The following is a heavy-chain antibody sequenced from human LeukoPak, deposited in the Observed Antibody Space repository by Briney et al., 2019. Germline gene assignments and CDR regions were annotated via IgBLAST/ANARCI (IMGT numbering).Heavy chain of an antibody. V-gene: IGHV3-66*01. D-gene: IGHD3-10*01. CDR2: TYSGGST. CDR3: ARGAGERYFDY. CDR1: GFSVSSNY. J-gene: IGHJ4*02. Sequence: GGSLRLSCAASGFSVSSNYMTWVRQAPGKGLEWVSVTYSGGSTYYADSVKGRFTISRDNSKNTLYLQMNSLRAEDTAVYYCARGAGERYFDYWGQGTLVTVPS.